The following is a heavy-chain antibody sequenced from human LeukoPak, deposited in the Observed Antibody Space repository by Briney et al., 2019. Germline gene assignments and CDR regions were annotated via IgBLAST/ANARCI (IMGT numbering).Heavy chain of an antibody. V-gene: IGHV3-7*03. J-gene: IGHJ4*02. CDR1: GFTLSSYW. CDR3: ARDNGGSLDH. Sequence: PGGSLRLSCAASGFTLSSYWMAWVRQAPGKGLEWVANIKHDESGKYYAESVRGRFTISRENAKNSLYLQMNSLRAEDTALYYCARDNGGSLDHWGQGTLLTVSS. CDR2: IKHDESGK. D-gene: IGHD4-23*01.